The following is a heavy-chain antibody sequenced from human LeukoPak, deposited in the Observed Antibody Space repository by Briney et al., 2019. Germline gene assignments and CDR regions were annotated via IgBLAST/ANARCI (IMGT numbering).Heavy chain of an antibody. J-gene: IGHJ4*02. Sequence: ASVKVSCKASGYTFTSYGISWVRQAPGQVLEWMGWISAYNGNTNYAQKLQGRVTMTTDTSTSTAYMELRSLRSDDTAVYYCATGDYYDSSGYYVHWGQGTLVTVSS. V-gene: IGHV1-18*01. CDR3: ATGDYYDSSGYYVH. D-gene: IGHD3-22*01. CDR1: GYTFTSYG. CDR2: ISAYNGNT.